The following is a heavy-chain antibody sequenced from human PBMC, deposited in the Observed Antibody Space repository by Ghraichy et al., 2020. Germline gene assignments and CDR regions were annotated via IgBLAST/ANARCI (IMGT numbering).Heavy chain of an antibody. Sequence: LNISCAASGFTFSSYAMSWVRQAPGKGLEWVSDISGSGGATYYADSVKGRFTISRDNSKNTLYLHMNSLRAEDTAAYYCAKDRSSSSPYYFDSWGQGTLVTVSS. CDR2: ISGSGGAT. CDR1: GFTFSSYA. V-gene: IGHV3-23*01. J-gene: IGHJ4*02. D-gene: IGHD6-6*01. CDR3: AKDRSSSSPYYFDS.